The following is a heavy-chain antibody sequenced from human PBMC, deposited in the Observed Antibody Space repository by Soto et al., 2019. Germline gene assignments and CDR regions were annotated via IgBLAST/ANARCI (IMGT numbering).Heavy chain of an antibody. J-gene: IGHJ5*02. V-gene: IGHV1-2*02. CDR1: GYTFTGYY. CDR3: ARANVLLWFGEGNWFDP. Sequence: ASVKVSCKASGYTFTGYYMHWVRQAPGQGLEWMGWINPNSGGTNYAQKFQGRVTMTRDTSISTAYMELSRLRSDDTAVYYCARANVLLWFGEGNWFDPWGQGTLVTVSS. D-gene: IGHD3-10*01. CDR2: INPNSGGT.